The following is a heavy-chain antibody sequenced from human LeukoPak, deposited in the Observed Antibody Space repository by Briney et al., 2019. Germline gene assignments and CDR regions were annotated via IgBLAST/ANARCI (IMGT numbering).Heavy chain of an antibody. D-gene: IGHD5-18*01. Sequence: PGGSLRLCCAASGFTFSSYAMSWVRQSPGKGLEWVSAISGSGGSTYYADSVKGRFTISRDNSKNTLYLQMNSLRAEDTAVYYCARGGYSYGAFDYWGQGTLVTVSS. CDR3: ARGGYSYGAFDY. CDR2: ISGSGGST. J-gene: IGHJ4*02. V-gene: IGHV3-23*01. CDR1: GFTFSSYA.